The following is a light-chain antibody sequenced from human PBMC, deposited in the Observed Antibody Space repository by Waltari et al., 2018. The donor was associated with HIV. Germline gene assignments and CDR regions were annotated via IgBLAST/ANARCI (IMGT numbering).Light chain of an antibody. CDR2: GDG. J-gene: IGLJ3*02. V-gene: IGLV1-47*01. CDR1: TSNIGSNF. Sequence: QSVLTQPPSTSGTPGQTVTISCSGRTSNIGSNFVYWYQQLPGAAPTLLIYGDGRRPSGVPDRFSVSKSGTSASLAISGLLSEDEAEYYCATWDDSLSGVLFGGGTKLTVL. CDR3: ATWDDSLSGVL.